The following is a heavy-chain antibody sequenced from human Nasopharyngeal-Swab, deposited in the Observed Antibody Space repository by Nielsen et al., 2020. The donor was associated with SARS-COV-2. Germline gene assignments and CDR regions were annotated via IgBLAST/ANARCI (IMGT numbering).Heavy chain of an antibody. CDR2: INLDGSEK. CDR1: GFPFSAYW. CDR3: ARQTRAVATASHYYGMTV. Sequence: GGSLRLSCVASGFPFSAYWMTWVRQAPGKGLEWVANINLDGSEKYYVDSVKGRFTISRDNAKNSLYLQMNSLRAEDTAVFYCARQTRAVATASHYYGMTVWGQGTTVTVSS. J-gene: IGHJ6*02. V-gene: IGHV3-7*01. D-gene: IGHD6-13*01.